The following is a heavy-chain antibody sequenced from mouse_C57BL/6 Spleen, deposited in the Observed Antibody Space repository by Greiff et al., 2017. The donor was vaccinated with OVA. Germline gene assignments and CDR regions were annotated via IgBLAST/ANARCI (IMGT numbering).Heavy chain of an antibody. CDR2: INYDGSST. CDR1: GFTFSDYY. V-gene: IGHV5-16*01. Sequence: EVKLMESEGGLVQPGSSMKLSCTASGFTFSDYYMAWVRQVPEKGLEWVANINYDGSSTYYLDSLKSRFIISRDNAKNILYLQMSSLKSEDTATYYCAREGTAQATSAMDYWGQGTSVTVSS. D-gene: IGHD3-2*02. J-gene: IGHJ4*01. CDR3: AREGTAQATSAMDY.